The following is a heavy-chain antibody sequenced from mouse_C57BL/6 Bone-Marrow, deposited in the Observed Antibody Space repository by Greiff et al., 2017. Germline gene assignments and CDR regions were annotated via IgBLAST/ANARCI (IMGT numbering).Heavy chain of an antibody. D-gene: IGHD1-1*01. CDR1: GYTFTSYG. Sequence: QVQLLQSGADLARPGASVKLSCKASGYTFTSYGISWVQQRTGQGLEWIGEIYPRGGNTYYTEKFKGQVTLTADKSSSTAYMELRRLTSEDTAVYYCARLLYGSGSWYCDVWGTGTTVTVSS. V-gene: IGHV1-81*01. CDR3: ARLLYGSGSWYCDV. CDR2: IYPRGGNT. J-gene: IGHJ1*03.